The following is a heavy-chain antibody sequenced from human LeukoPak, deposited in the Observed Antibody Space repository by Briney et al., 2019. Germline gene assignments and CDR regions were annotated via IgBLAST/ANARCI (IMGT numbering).Heavy chain of an antibody. CDR3: AKDRETLHYYYYGMDV. V-gene: IGHV3-9*01. J-gene: IGHJ6*02. CDR1: GFTFDDYG. D-gene: IGHD1-26*01. Sequence: PGVSLRLSCSASGFTFDDYGMPWVRQAPGKGLEWVSGISWNSGSIGYADSVKGRFTISRDNAKNSLFLQMNSLRTEDTALYYCAKDRETLHYYYYGMDVWGQGTTVTVSS. CDR2: ISWNSGSI.